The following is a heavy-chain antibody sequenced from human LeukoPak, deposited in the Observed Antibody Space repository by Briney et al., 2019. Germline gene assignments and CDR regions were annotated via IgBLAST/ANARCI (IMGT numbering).Heavy chain of an antibody. Sequence: SETLSLTCAVYGGSFSGYYWSWIRQPPGKGLEWIGEINHSGSTNYNPSLKSRVTISVDKSQNQFSLKVNSLTAADTAVYYCATNGYYCMDVWGKGTTVTVSS. D-gene: IGHD2-8*01. J-gene: IGHJ6*03. CDR2: INHSGST. CDR1: GGSFSGYY. CDR3: ATNGYYCMDV. V-gene: IGHV4-34*01.